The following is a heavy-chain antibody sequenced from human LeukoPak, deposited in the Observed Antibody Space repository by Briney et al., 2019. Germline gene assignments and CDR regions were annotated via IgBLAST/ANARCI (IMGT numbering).Heavy chain of an antibody. J-gene: IGHJ6*03. Sequence: SDTLSLTCAVYGGSFSGYYWSWIRQPPGKGLEWIGEITHSGPTKYNPSRKSRLTISVDTSKNQLSLKLSSVTAADTAVYYCAREPLRITIFGVAPRNYMDVWGKGTTVTVSS. CDR2: ITHSGPT. V-gene: IGHV4-34*01. D-gene: IGHD3-3*01. CDR3: AREPLRITIFGVAPRNYMDV. CDR1: GGSFSGYY.